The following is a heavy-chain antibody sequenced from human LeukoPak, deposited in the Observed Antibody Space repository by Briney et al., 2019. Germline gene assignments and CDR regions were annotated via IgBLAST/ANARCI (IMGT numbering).Heavy chain of an antibody. Sequence: PGGSLRLSCAASGFTFSSYSMNWVRQAPGKGLEWVSSISSSSSYIYYADSVKGRFTISRDNAKDSLYLQMNSLRAEDTAVYYCARDRGDYYDSSGYCYDYWGQGTLVTVSS. D-gene: IGHD3-22*01. CDR3: ARDRGDYYDSSGYCYDY. J-gene: IGHJ4*02. CDR1: GFTFSSYS. V-gene: IGHV3-21*01. CDR2: ISSSSSYI.